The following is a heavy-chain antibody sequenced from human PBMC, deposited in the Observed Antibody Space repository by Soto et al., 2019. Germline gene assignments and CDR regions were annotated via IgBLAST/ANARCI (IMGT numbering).Heavy chain of an antibody. D-gene: IGHD3-16*02. CDR1: GYTFTGYY. J-gene: IGHJ4*02. CDR3: ARGAGSNGGVIGQFYY. Sequence: QVQLVQSGAEVKKPGASVKVSCKASGYTFTGYYMHWVRQAPGQGLEWMGWINPNSGGTNYAQKFQGWVTMTRDTSISTAYMELSRLRSDDTAVYYCARGAGSNGGVIGQFYYWGQGTLVTVSS. CDR2: INPNSGGT. V-gene: IGHV1-2*04.